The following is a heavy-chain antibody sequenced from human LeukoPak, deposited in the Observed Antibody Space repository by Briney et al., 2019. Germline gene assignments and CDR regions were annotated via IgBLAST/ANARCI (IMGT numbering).Heavy chain of an antibody. CDR2: ISYDASNK. Sequence: GGSLRLSCAASGFTFSRYGMHWVRQTPGKGLEWVAVISYDASNKYYADSVKGRFTISRGNSKNTLFLQMNSLRAEDTAVYYCARRAGAYSHPYDYWGQGTLVTVS. D-gene: IGHD4/OR15-4a*01. J-gene: IGHJ4*02. CDR1: GFTFSRYG. V-gene: IGHV3-30*03. CDR3: ARRAGAYSHPYDY.